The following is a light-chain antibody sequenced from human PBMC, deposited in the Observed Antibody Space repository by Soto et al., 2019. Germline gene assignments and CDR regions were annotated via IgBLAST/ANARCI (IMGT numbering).Light chain of an antibody. Sequence: QSVLTQPASVSGSPGQSITISCTGTSTDFGGYNYVSWYQQHPGKAPKLMISDVSNRPSGVSIRFSGSKSGNTASLTISGLQAGDEADYYCNSYSSSTTLYLFGTGSKVTVL. CDR3: NSYSSSTTLYL. CDR1: STDFGGYNY. J-gene: IGLJ1*01. V-gene: IGLV2-14*01. CDR2: DVS.